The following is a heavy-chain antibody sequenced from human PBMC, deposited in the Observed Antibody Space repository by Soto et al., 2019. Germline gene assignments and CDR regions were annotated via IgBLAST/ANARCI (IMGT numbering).Heavy chain of an antibody. V-gene: IGHV1-8*01. Sequence: QVPLVQSGAEVKKPGASVKVSCKASGYTFTSYDINWVRQATGQGLEWMGWMNPNRGNTGYAQKFQGRVTMTRNTSRSTAYMVLSSRRSEDAAVYYCARTLYGDNVDYWGQGTLVTVSS. J-gene: IGHJ4*02. CDR2: MNPNRGNT. CDR1: GYTFTSYD. D-gene: IGHD4-17*01. CDR3: ARTLYGDNVDY.